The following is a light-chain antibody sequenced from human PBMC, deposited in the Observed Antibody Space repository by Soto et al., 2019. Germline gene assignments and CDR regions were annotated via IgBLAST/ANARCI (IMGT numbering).Light chain of an antibody. CDR2: GAS. CDR1: QSVSSN. J-gene: IGKJ1*01. V-gene: IGKV3-15*01. Sequence: EIVMTQSPATLSVSPGERATLACRASQSVSSNLAWYQQKPGQAPRLLIYGASTRATGIPARFSGSGSGTEFTLTISSLQSEDFAVYYCQQYNNFWTFGQGTNVEIK. CDR3: QQYNNFWT.